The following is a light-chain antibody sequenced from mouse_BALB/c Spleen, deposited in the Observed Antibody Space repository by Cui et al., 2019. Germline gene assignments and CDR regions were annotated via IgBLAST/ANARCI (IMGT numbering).Light chain of an antibody. J-gene: IGKJ2*01. CDR2: KAS. Sequence: DIPMNQPPSSLSASLRDTITITCHASQNINVWLSWYQQKPGNIPKLLIYKASNLHRGVPTRFRGSGSGTGFTLTISSLQPEDIATYYCQQGQSYPLTFGGGTKLEIK. V-gene: IGKV10-94*01. CDR3: QQGQSYPLT. CDR1: QNINVW.